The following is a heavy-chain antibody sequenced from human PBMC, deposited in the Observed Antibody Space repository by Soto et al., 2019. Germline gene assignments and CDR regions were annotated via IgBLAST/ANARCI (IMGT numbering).Heavy chain of an antibody. CDR1: GYTFTSYD. J-gene: IGHJ6*03. D-gene: IGHD4-17*01. CDR2: MNPNSGNT. CDR3: ARVWTVTTNYYYYYMDV. V-gene: IGHV1-8*01. Sequence: QVQLVQSGAEVKKPGASVKVSCKASGYTFTSYDINWVRQATGQGLEWMGWMNPNSGNTGYAQKFQGRVTMTRNTSIRTAYMELSSLRSEDTAVYYCARVWTVTTNYYYYYMDVWGKGTTVTVSS.